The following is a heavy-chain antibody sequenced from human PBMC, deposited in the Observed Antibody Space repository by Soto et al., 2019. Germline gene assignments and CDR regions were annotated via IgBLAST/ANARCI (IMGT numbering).Heavy chain of an antibody. D-gene: IGHD2-2*01. V-gene: IGHV5-10-1*01. CDR1: GYSFTSYW. J-gene: IGHJ6*01. Sequence: PGESLKISCKGSGYSFTSYWISWVRQMPGKGLEWMGRIDPSDSYTNYSPSFQGHVTISADKSISTAYLQWSSLKASDTAMYHYPRLGDGKQLLQYYSYGMDVWGQGATVTVS. CDR2: IDPSDSYT. CDR3: PRLGDGKQLLQYYSYGMDV.